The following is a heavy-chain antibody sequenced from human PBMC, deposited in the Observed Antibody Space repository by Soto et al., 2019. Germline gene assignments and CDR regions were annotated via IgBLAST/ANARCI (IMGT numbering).Heavy chain of an antibody. Sequence: GGSLRLSCAASGFTFSNDWMSWVRQAPGKGLEWVGRIKSKTDGGTTDYAAPVKGRFTISRDDSKNTLYLQMNSLKTEDTAVYYCTSVETATVDAFDIWGQGTMVTVSS. CDR2: IKSKTDGGTT. J-gene: IGHJ3*02. D-gene: IGHD4-4*01. CDR1: GFTFSNDW. CDR3: TSVETATVDAFDI. V-gene: IGHV3-15*01.